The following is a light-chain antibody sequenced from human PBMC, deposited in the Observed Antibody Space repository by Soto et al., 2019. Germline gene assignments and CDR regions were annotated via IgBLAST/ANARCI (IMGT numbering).Light chain of an antibody. CDR2: DTS. J-gene: IGKJ5*01. CDR3: QQRSDWPNT. Sequence: EIVLTQSPATLSLSPGERATLSCRTSQTVGGQLAWYQHKPGQAPRLLIYDTSRRATGIPARFSGGGSGTDFTLTIYILEPEDLALYYCQQRSDWPNTFGQGTRLDIK. CDR1: QTVGGQ. V-gene: IGKV3-11*01.